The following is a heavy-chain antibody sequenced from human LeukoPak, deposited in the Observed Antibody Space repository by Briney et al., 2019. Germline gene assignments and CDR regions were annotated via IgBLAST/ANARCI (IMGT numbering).Heavy chain of an antibody. J-gene: IGHJ4*02. CDR2: INSDGSST. CDR3: ARGRYCSSTSCYLGPID. CDR1: GFTFSSYW. Sequence: GGSLGLSCAASGFTFSSYWMHWVRQAPGKGLVWVSRINSDGSSTSYADSVKGRFTISRDNAKNTLYLQMNSLRAEDTAVYYCARGRYCSSTSCYLGPIDWGQGTLVTVSS. D-gene: IGHD2-2*01. V-gene: IGHV3-74*01.